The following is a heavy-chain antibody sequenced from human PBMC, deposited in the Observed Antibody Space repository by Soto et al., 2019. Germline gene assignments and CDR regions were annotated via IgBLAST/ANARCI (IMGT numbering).Heavy chain of an antibody. CDR2: INPNSGGT. Sequence: ASVKVSCKASGYTFTSYAMHWVRQAPGQGLEWMGWINPNSGGTNYAQKFQGWVTMTRDTSISTAYMELSRLRSDGTAVYYCARDRDGLFDYWGQGTLVTVSS. CDR3: ARDRDGLFDY. V-gene: IGHV1-2*04. CDR1: GYTFTSYA. J-gene: IGHJ4*02.